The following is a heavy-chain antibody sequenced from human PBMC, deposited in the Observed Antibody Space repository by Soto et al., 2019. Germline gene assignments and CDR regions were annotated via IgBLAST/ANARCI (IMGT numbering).Heavy chain of an antibody. J-gene: IGHJ4*02. Sequence: SETLSLTCSVSGTSISAYYWTWIRQPAGKGLEWIGRIYSGGRNNYNPSLKSRVTMSVDTSKNQFSLRLSSVTAADTAMYYCARGSSRWDYWGQGTLVTVSS. V-gene: IGHV4-4*07. D-gene: IGHD6-13*01. CDR3: ARGSSRWDY. CDR1: GTSISAYY. CDR2: IYSGGRN.